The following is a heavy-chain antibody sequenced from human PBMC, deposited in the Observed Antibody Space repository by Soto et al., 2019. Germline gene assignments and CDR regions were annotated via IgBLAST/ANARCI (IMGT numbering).Heavy chain of an antibody. CDR1: GYTLTELS. V-gene: IGHV1-18*01. D-gene: IGHD1-26*01. CDR2: INPYNGNT. J-gene: IGHJ5*02. Sequence: ASVKVSCKVSGYTLTELSMHWVRQAPGQGLEWMGWINPYNGNTNYAQKLQGRVTMTTDTSTSTAYMELRSLRSDDTAVYYCARDPVGGNWFDPWGQGTLVTVSS. CDR3: ARDPVGGNWFDP.